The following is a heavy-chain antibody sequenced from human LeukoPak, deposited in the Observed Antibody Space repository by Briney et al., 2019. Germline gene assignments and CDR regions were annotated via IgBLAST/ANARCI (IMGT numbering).Heavy chain of an antibody. V-gene: IGHV3-23*01. CDR3: AKSRITMVRGVITNFDY. J-gene: IGHJ4*02. CDR1: GLTFSSYA. Sequence: GGSLRLSCAASGLTFSSYAMSWVRQAPGKGLEWVSAISGSGGSTYYADSVKGRFTISRDNSKNTLYLQMNSLRAEDTAVYYCAKSRITMVRGVITNFDYWGQGALVTVSS. D-gene: IGHD3-10*01. CDR2: ISGSGGST.